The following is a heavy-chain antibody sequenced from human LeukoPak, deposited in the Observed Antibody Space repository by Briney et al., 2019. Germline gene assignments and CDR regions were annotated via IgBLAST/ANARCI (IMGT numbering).Heavy chain of an antibody. Sequence: GGSLRLSCAASGFTFSDYYMSWIRQAPGKGLEWVSYISSSGSTIYYADSVKGRFTISRDNAKNSLYLQMNNLRADDTAVYYCVRETRWFFDFWGQGTLVTVSS. J-gene: IGHJ4*02. D-gene: IGHD2-15*01. V-gene: IGHV3-11*04. CDR3: VRETRWFFDF. CDR2: ISSSGSTI. CDR1: GFTFSDYY.